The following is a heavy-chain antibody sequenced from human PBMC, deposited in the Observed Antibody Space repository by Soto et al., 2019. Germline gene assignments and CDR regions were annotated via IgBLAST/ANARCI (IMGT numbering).Heavy chain of an antibody. Sequence: EVQLLESGGGLVQPGGSLRLSCAASGFTFSSYAMSWVRQAPGKGLEWVLAISGSGGSTYFADSVKGRVTISRDNSKNTLYLQMNSLRAEDTAVYYCAKDILWFGELLSPSFDYWGQGTLVTVSS. CDR3: AKDILWFGELLSPSFDY. CDR2: ISGSGGST. CDR1: GFTFSSYA. V-gene: IGHV3-23*01. D-gene: IGHD3-10*01. J-gene: IGHJ4*02.